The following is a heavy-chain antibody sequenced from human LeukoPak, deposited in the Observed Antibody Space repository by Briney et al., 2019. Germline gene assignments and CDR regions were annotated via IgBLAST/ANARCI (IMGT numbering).Heavy chain of an antibody. CDR3: AKLLGYCSGGSCSHAFDI. D-gene: IGHD2-15*01. Sequence: SETLSLTCTVSGYSISSGYYWGWIRQPPGKGLEWIGSIYHSGSTYYNPSLKSRVTISVDTSKNQFSLKLSSVTAADTAVYYCAKLLGYCSGGSCSHAFDIWGQGTMVTVSS. CDR2: IYHSGST. CDR1: GYSISSGYY. V-gene: IGHV4-38-2*02. J-gene: IGHJ3*02.